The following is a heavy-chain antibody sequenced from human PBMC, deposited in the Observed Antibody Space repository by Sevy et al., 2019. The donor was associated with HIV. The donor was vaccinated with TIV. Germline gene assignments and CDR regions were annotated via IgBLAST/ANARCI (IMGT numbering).Heavy chain of an antibody. D-gene: IGHD2-15*01. CDR1: GFTFSSHA. CDR2: ISGRGGST. Sequence: GGSLRLSCAASGFTFSSHAMSWVRQAQGKGLEWVSAISGRGGSTYHADSVKGRFTICRDNSKNTLYRKMNSMAAEETAIYYCAKGLVLVAATIRNYYYDGMDVWGQGTTVTVSS. J-gene: IGHJ6*02. V-gene: IGHV3-23*01. CDR3: AKGLVLVAATIRNYYYDGMDV.